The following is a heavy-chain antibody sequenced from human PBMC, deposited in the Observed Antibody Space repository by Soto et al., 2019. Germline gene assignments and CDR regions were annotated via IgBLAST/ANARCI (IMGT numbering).Heavy chain of an antibody. Sequence: SETLSLTCAVYGGSSSDYYWSWIRQSPGKGLEWIGEINHSGSTNYNPSLTSRVTISVETSKNQFSLSLNSVTAADTAVYYCARGIYILGPGTFDSWGHGTLVTVAS. D-gene: IGHD6-13*01. CDR2: INHSGST. CDR1: GGSSSDYY. J-gene: IGHJ5*01. V-gene: IGHV4-34*01. CDR3: ARGIYILGPGTFDS.